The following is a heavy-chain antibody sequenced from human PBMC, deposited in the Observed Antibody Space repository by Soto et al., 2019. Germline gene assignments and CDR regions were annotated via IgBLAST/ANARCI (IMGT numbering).Heavy chain of an antibody. CDR3: ARSRGSSWYSLDAFDI. Sequence: ASVQVSCKASGGTFSSYAISWVRQPPGQGLEWMGGIIPIFGTANYAQKFQGRVTITADKSTSTAYMELSSLRSEDTAVYYCARSRGSSWYSLDAFDIWGQGTTVTVSS. D-gene: IGHD6-13*01. CDR1: GGTFSSYA. J-gene: IGHJ3*02. CDR2: IIPIFGTA. V-gene: IGHV1-69*06.